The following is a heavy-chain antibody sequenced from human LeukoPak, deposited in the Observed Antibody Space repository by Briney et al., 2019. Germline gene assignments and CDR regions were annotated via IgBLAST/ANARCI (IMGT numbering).Heavy chain of an antibody. CDR1: GGSFSGYY. CDR3: ARRGITMVRGVIGYYYYYGMDV. Sequence: SETLSLTCAVYGGSFSGYYLSWIRQPPGKGLEWIGEINHSGSTNYNPSLKSRVTISVDTSKNQFSLKLSSVTAADTAVYYCARRGITMVRGVIGYYYYYGMDVWGKGTTVTVSS. J-gene: IGHJ6*04. D-gene: IGHD3-10*01. CDR2: INHSGST. V-gene: IGHV4-34*01.